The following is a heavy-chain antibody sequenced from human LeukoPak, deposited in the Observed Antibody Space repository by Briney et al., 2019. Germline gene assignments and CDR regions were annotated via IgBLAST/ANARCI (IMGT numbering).Heavy chain of an antibody. V-gene: IGHV4-59*01. CDR2: IYYSGST. D-gene: IGHD6-13*01. CDR3: VRRAAAGREYFQH. CDR1: GGSISSYY. Sequence: KPSETLSLTCTVSGGSISSYYWSWIRQPPGKGLEWIGYIYYSGSTNYNPSLKSRVTISVDTSKNQFSLKLSSVTAADTAVYYCVRRAAAGREYFQHWGQGTLVTVSS. J-gene: IGHJ1*01.